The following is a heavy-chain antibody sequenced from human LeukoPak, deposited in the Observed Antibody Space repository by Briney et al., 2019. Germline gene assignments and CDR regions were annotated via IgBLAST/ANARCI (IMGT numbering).Heavy chain of an antibody. CDR2: ISGNNGNT. D-gene: IGHD3-22*01. J-gene: IGHJ3*02. CDR1: GYSFGTSG. Sequence: ASVKVSCKASGYSFGTSGITWVRQAPGQGPEWMGWISGNNGNTDCVKKFQGRVTMTTDTSTSTAYMELRSLKSDDTAVYFCARKPPYYDSDGPRWALDIWGQGTMVTVSS. CDR3: ARKPPYYDSDGPRWALDI. V-gene: IGHV1-18*01.